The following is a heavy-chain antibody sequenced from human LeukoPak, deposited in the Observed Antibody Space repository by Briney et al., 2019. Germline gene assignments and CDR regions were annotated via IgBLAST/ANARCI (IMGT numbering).Heavy chain of an antibody. V-gene: IGHV3-21*01. D-gene: IGHD4-17*01. CDR1: GFTFSSYS. CDR3: ARDDYGDFVFDY. J-gene: IGHJ4*02. CDR2: ISSSNSYI. Sequence: GGSLRLSCAASGFTFSSYSMNWVRQAPGKGLEWVSSISSSNSYIYYADSVKGRFTISRDNAKNSLYLQMNSLRAEDTAVYYCARDDYGDFVFDYWGQGTLVTVSS.